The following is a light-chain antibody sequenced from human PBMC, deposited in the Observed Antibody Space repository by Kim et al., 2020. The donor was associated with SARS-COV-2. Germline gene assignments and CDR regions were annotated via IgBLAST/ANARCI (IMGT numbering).Light chain of an antibody. CDR3: QQYRSYPCT. CDR1: RNVDDY. V-gene: IGKV1-5*03. J-gene: IGKJ1*01. CDR2: KAS. Sequence: DIQMTQSPSTLSASVGDRVTITCRASRNVDDYLAWYQQKPGGAPKLLIFKASTLKSGVPSRFSGSGYGTEFTLTINSLQPDDFGTYYCQQYRSYPCTFGQGTKVDIK.